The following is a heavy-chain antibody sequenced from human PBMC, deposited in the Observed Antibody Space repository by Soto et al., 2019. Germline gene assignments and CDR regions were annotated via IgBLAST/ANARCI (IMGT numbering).Heavy chain of an antibody. J-gene: IGHJ6*02. Sequence: ASVKVSCKASGYTFTRSGISWVRQAPGQGLEWMGWISTYNGDTNYAQTFQGRVTMTTDTSTSTVHMEVRSLRSDDTAVYYCAREGVAPYYYCGMDVWGQGTQVTVSS. CDR3: AREGVAPYYYCGMDV. CDR1: GYTFTRSG. V-gene: IGHV1-18*01. D-gene: IGHD5-12*01. CDR2: ISTYNGDT.